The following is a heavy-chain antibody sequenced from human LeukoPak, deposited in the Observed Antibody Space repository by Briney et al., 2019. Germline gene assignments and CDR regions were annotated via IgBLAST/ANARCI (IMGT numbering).Heavy chain of an antibody. CDR2: IYYSGST. Sequence: PSETLSLTCTVSGGSISSYYWGWIRQPPGKGLEWIGYIYYSGSTNYNPSLKSRVTISVDTSKNQFSLKLSSVTAADTAVYYCARDSSGWYDAFDIWGQGTMVTVSS. CDR1: GGSISSYY. V-gene: IGHV4-59*01. J-gene: IGHJ3*02. CDR3: ARDSSGWYDAFDI. D-gene: IGHD6-19*01.